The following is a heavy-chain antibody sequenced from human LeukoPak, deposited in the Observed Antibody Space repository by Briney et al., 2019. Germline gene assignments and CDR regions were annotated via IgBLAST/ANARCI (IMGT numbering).Heavy chain of an antibody. CDR3: AKVWFGDHMRFWDY. D-gene: IGHD3-10*01. CDR1: GFTFSSYG. Sequence: GSLRLSCAASGFTFSSYGMHWVRQAPGKGLEWVAVIWYDGSNKYYADSVKGRFTISRDNSKNTLYLQMNSLRAEDTAVYYCAKVWFGDHMRFWDYWGQGTLVTVSS. CDR2: IWYDGSNK. V-gene: IGHV3-33*06. J-gene: IGHJ4*02.